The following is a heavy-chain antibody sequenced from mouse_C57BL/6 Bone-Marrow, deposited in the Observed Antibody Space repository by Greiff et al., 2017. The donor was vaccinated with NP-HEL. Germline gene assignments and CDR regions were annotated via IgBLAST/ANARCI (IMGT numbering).Heavy chain of an antibody. J-gene: IGHJ4*01. D-gene: IGHD1-1*01. CDR1: GYTFTSYD. CDR3: ARSVIYYYGSRRYAMDY. V-gene: IGHV1-85*01. CDR2: IYPRDGST. Sequence: QVQLQQSGPELVKPGASVKLSCKASGYTFTSYDINWVKQRPRQGLEWIGWIYPRDGSTKYNEKFKGKATLTVDTSSSTAYIELHSLTSEDSAVYFCARSVIYYYGSRRYAMDYWGQGTSVTVSS.